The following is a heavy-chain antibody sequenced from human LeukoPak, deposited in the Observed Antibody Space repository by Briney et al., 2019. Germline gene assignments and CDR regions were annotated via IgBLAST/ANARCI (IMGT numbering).Heavy chain of an antibody. Sequence: SVNVSCKASGGTFSSYAISWVRQPPGQGLEWMGRIIPILGIPNYAQNFQGRVTITAHKSTSTAYMELSSLRSEDTAVYYCARERTTVVTWRGRYYDMDVWGKGTKVTVSS. CDR2: IIPILGIP. CDR1: GGTFSSYA. J-gene: IGHJ6*04. V-gene: IGHV1-69*04. CDR3: ARERTTVVTWRGRYYDMDV. D-gene: IGHD4-23*01.